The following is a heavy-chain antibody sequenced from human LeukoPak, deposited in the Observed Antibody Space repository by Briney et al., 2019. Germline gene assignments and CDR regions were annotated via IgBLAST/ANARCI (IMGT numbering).Heavy chain of an antibody. D-gene: IGHD2-21*02. J-gene: IGHJ1*01. CDR2: ISYDGSNK. CDR1: GFTFSSYG. CDR3: ARDRHIVVVTATHFQH. Sequence: GGSLRLSCAASGFTFSSYGMHWVRQAPGKGLEWVAVISYDGSNKYYADSVKGRFTISRDNSKNTLYLQMNSLRAEDTAVYYCARDRHIVVVTATHFQHWGQGTLVTASS. V-gene: IGHV3-30*03.